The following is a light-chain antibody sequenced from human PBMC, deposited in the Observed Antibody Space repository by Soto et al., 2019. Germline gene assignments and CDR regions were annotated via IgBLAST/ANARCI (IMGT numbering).Light chain of an antibody. Sequence: QSVLTQPPSASGTPGQRVTISCSGSSSNIGSYTVNWYQDLPGAAPKVLIYTNNQRPSGVPDRFSGSKSGTSASLAISGLQSEDEGDYYCAAWDDSLNGPVFGGGTKLTVL. CDR1: SSNIGSYT. J-gene: IGLJ3*02. CDR3: AAWDDSLNGPV. CDR2: TNN. V-gene: IGLV1-44*01.